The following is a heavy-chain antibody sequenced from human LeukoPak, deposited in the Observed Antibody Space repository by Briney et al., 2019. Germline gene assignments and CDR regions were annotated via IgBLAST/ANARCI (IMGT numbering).Heavy chain of an antibody. D-gene: IGHD3-22*01. J-gene: IGHJ3*02. Sequence: ASVKVSCKASGYIFTSYYMHWVRQAPGQGLEWMGIINPSGGSTSYAQKFPGRVTMTRDTSTSTVYMELSSLRSEDTAVYYCARDVAVDYYDSSGDDAFDIWGQGTMVTVSS. CDR2: INPSGGST. CDR3: ARDVAVDYYDSSGDDAFDI. CDR1: GYIFTSYY. V-gene: IGHV1-46*01.